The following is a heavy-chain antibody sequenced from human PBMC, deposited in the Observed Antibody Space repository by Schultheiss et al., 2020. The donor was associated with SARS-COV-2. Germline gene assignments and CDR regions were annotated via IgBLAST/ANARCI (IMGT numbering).Heavy chain of an antibody. D-gene: IGHD1-26*01. CDR3: AKGRAGELLSGIGY. V-gene: IGHV3-9*01. J-gene: IGHJ4*02. CDR2: ISWNSGSI. CDR1: GFTFDDYA. Sequence: GGSLRLSCAASGFTFDDYAMHWVRQAPGKGLEWVSGISWNSGSIGYADSVKGRFTISRDNAKNSLYLQMNSLRAEDTALYYCAKGRAGELLSGIGYWGQGTLVTVSS.